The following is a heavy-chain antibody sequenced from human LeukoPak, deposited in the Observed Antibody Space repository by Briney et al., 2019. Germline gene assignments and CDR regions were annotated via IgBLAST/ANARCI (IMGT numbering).Heavy chain of an antibody. CDR2: IMQDGSEK. Sequence: GGSLRLSCAASGFTFSSYWMSWVRQAPGKGLEGVANIMQDGSEKYYVDSVKGRFTISRDNAKNSLYLQMNSLRAEDTAVYYCATDASSSCNWCDPWGQGTLVTVSS. J-gene: IGHJ5*02. CDR1: GFTFSSYW. D-gene: IGHD6-13*01. CDR3: ATDASSSCNWCDP. V-gene: IGHV3-7*01.